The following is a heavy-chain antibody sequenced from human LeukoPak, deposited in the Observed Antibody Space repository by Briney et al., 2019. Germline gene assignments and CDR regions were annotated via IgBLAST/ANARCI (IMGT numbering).Heavy chain of an antibody. Sequence: PSETLSLTCAVSGGSFSGYYWSWIRQPPGKGLEWIGEINHSGSTNYNPSLKSRVTISVDTSKNQFSLKLSSVTAADTAVYYCARGSSSYYMDVWGKGTTVTVSS. CDR2: INHSGST. J-gene: IGHJ6*03. V-gene: IGHV4-34*01. D-gene: IGHD3-10*01. CDR1: GGSFSGYY. CDR3: ARGSSSYYMDV.